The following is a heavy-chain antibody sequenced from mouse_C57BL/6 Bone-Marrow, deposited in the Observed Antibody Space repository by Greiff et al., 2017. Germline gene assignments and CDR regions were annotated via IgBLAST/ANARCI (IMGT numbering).Heavy chain of an antibody. CDR1: GYTFTSYW. Sequence: QVQLQQPGAELVRPGSSVKLSCKASGYTFTSYWMHWVKQRPIQGLEWIGNIDPSDSETHYNQKFKDKATLTVDKSSSTAYMQLSSLTSEDSAVYYSARGWYWYIDVWGKGTTVTVSS. CDR3: ARGWYWYIDV. D-gene: IGHD2-3*01. CDR2: IDPSDSET. J-gene: IGHJ1*03. V-gene: IGHV1-52*01.